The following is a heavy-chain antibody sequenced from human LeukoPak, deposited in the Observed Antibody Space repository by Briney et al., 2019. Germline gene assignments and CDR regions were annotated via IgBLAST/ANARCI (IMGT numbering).Heavy chain of an antibody. CDR2: IIPILGIA. CDR3: ASSYDSSGSFDY. J-gene: IGHJ4*02. D-gene: IGHD3-22*01. CDR1: GGTFSSYA. Sequence: GASVKVSCKASGGTFSSYAISWVRQAPGQGLEWMGRIIPILGIANYAQKFQGRVTITADKSTSTAYMELSSLRSEDTAVYYCASSYDSSGSFDYWGQGTLVTVSS. V-gene: IGHV1-69*04.